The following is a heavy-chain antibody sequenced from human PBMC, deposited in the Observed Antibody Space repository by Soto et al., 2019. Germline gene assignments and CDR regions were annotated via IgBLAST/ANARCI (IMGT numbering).Heavy chain of an antibody. Sequence: TSVKVSCKDSGFTFSSSSVQWVRQARGQRLGWIGWIVIGTGNTNYAQRFQGRVTFTRDMSTSTAYMELSSLRSEDTAVCYCAAVPGDFDCWGQGTLVTVSS. V-gene: IGHV1-58*01. CDR2: IVIGTGNT. CDR3: AAVPGDFDC. D-gene: IGHD1-1*01. CDR1: GFTFSSSS. J-gene: IGHJ4*02.